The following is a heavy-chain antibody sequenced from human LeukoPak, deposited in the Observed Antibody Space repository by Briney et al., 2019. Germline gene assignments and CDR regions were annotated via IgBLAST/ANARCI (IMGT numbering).Heavy chain of an antibody. V-gene: IGHV3-30*01. CDR3: ARDDYYDSSGLD. J-gene: IGHJ4*02. Sequence: PGGSLRLSCAASGFTFSSYAMHWVRQAPGKGLEWVAVISYDGSNKYYADSVKGRFTISRDNSKNTLYLQMNSLRAEDTAVYYCARDDYYDSSGLDWGQGTLVTVSS. D-gene: IGHD3-22*01. CDR2: ISYDGSNK. CDR1: GFTFSSYA.